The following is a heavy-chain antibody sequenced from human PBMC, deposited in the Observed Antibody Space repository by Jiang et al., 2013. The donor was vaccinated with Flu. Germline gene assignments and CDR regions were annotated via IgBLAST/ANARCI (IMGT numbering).Heavy chain of an antibody. Sequence: GPGLVKPSETLSLTCTVSGGSVGSSNYYWGWIRQPPGKGLEWVGNIYFDGNTYYNPSLKSRVTISLDTSQNHYSLMLSSVTAADTAFYYCAREVIWEDIVGATTNWFDPWGQGTLVT. V-gene: IGHV4-39*07. CDR3: AREVIWEDIVGATTNWFDP. D-gene: IGHD1-26*01. J-gene: IGHJ5*02. CDR1: GGSVGSSNYY. CDR2: IYFDGNT.